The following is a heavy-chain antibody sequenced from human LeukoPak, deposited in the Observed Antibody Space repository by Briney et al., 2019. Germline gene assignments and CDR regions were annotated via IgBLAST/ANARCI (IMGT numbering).Heavy chain of an antibody. CDR2: IYYSGST. D-gene: IGHD1-7*01. J-gene: IGHJ5*02. Sequence: SETLSLTCTVSGGSISSGDYYWSWIRQPPGKGLEWIGYIYYSGSTYYNPSLKSRVTISVDTSKNQFSLKLSSVTAADTAVYYCANSITGTTEGDWFDPWGQGTLVTVSS. CDR3: ANSITGTTEGDWFDP. V-gene: IGHV4-30-4*08. CDR1: GGSISSGDYY.